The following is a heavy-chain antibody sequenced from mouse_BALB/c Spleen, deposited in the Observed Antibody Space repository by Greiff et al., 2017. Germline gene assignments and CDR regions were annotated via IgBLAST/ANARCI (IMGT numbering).Heavy chain of an antibody. J-gene: IGHJ2*02. D-gene: IGHD1-2*01. CDR3: AKSYYGYVCYFDY. V-gene: IGHV14-3*02. CDR2: IDPANGNT. CDR1: GFNIKDTY. Sequence: VQLQQSGAELVKPGASVKLSCTASGFNIKDTYMHWVKQRPEQGLEWIGRIDPANGNTKYDPKFQGKATITADASSNTAYLQLSSLTSEDTAVFYCAKSYYGYVCYFDYWGQGTSVTVSS.